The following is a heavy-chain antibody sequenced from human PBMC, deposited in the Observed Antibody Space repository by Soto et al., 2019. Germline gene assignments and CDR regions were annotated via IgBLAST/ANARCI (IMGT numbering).Heavy chain of an antibody. J-gene: IGHJ5*02. CDR3: ARVVVLEPGAIMWFDP. D-gene: IGHD2-2*01. CDR2: IHYSGST. Sequence: QVQLQESGPGLVKPSQTLSLTCTVSGGSISSDNYYWSWIRQTPGKGLEWIGYIHYSGSTYYNASLKSPVTISVDTSKNQFSLKLSSVTAADTAVYYCARVVVLEPGAIMWFDPWGQGTLVTVSS. CDR1: GGSISSDNYY. V-gene: IGHV4-30-4*01.